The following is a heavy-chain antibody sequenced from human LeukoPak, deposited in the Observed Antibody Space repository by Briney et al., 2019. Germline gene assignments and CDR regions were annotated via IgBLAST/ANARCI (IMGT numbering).Heavy chain of an antibody. V-gene: IGHV1-46*01. CDR3: ARDEAVEMATILVGWFYP. CDR2: INPSGGST. CDR1: GYTFTSYY. Sequence: ASVKVSCKASGYTFTSYYMHWVRQAPGQGLEWMGIINPSGGSTSYAQKFQGRVTMTRDMSTSTVYIELSSLSSDDTAVYYCARDEAVEMATILVGWFYPWGQGTLVTVSS. D-gene: IGHD5-24*01. J-gene: IGHJ5*02.